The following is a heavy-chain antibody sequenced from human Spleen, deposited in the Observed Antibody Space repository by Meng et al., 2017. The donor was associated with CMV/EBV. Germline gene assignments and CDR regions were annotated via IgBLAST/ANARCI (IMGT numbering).Heavy chain of an antibody. D-gene: IGHD3/OR15-3a*01. V-gene: IGHV1-46*01. CDR2: VNPSDGVT. Sequence: ASVKVSCKASGYTFTGHYIHWVRQAPEKGLEWMGVVNPSDGVTTVAQKFQGRVAMSVDTSTNTVYMDLSRLKSEDTAMYYCARGCFYYDSRTGDDTLAPPDNWGQGTLVTVSS. CDR3: ARGCFYYDSRTGDDTLAPPDN. CDR1: GYTFTGHY. J-gene: IGHJ4*02.